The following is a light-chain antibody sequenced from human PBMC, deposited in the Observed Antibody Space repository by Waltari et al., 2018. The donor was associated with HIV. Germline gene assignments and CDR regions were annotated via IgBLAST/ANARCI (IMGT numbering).Light chain of an antibody. CDR1: QSIRRC. CDR2: KAS. CDR3: QQYDSSLT. V-gene: IGKV1-5*03. Sequence: DIQMTQSPSTLSASVGDRVTITGLATQSIRRCSAWYQQKPGKAPKPVIYKASTLHPGVPSRFSGSGSGTEFTLSIDSLQPDDFATYYCQQYDSSLTFGQGTKVDI. J-gene: IGKJ1*01.